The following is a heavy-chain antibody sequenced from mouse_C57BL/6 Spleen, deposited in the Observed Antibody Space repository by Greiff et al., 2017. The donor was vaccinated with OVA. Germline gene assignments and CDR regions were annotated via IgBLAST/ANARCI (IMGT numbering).Heavy chain of an antibody. CDR2: ISDGGSYT. J-gene: IGHJ2*01. CDR3: ARDLVTTFDY. CDR1: GFTFSSYA. D-gene: IGHD2-5*01. V-gene: IGHV5-4*01. Sequence: EVQLQESGGGLVKPGGSLNLSCAASGFTFSSYAMSWVRQTPEKRLEWVATISDGGSYTYYPDNVKGRFTISRDNAKNNLYLQMSHLKSEDTAMYYCARDLVTTFDYWGQGTTLTVSS.